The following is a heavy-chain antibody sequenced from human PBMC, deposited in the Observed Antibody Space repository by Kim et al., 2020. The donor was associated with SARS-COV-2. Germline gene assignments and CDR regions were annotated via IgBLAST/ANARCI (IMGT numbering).Heavy chain of an antibody. D-gene: IGHD3-10*01. J-gene: IGHJ4*02. Sequence: SETLSLTCAVYGGSFSGYYWSWIRQPPGKGLEWIGEINHSGSTNYNPSLKSRVTISVDTSKNQFSLKLSSVTAADTAVYYCAVYKGFGELFSDYWGQGTLVTVSS. V-gene: IGHV4-34*01. CDR1: GGSFSGYY. CDR2: INHSGST. CDR3: AVYKGFGELFSDY.